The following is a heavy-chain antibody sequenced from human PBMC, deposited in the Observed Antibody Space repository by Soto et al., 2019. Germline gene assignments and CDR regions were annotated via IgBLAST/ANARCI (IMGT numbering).Heavy chain of an antibody. D-gene: IGHD3-3*01. Sequence: ASVKVSCKASGYTFTSYYMHWVRQAPGQGLEWMGIINPSGGSTSYAQKFQGRVTMTRDTSTSTVYMELSSLRSEDTAVYYCAXDFKLEWLLNPYYYGMDVWGQGTTVTVSS. V-gene: IGHV1-46*01. CDR3: AXDFKLEWLLNPYYYGMDV. CDR2: INPSGGST. J-gene: IGHJ6*02. CDR1: GYTFTSYY.